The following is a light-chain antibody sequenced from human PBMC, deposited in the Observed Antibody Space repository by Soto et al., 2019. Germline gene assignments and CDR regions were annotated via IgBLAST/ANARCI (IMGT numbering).Light chain of an antibody. CDR1: RNINTY. V-gene: IGKV1-39*01. J-gene: IGKJ1*01. CDR3: QQSYRTPWT. Sequence: DLQTTQSPPSLSASIGDRITITCRASRNINTYLNWYQQKPGNAPKLLIYAASSLQSGVPSRFSGNGSGTDFTLTISSLRPEDFVTYYCQQSYRTPWTFGPGTKVEIK. CDR2: AAS.